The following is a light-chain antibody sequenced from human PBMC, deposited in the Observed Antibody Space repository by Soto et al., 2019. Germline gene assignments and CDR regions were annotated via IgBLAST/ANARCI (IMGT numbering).Light chain of an antibody. CDR3: CSYAGSSNVV. J-gene: IGLJ2*01. Sequence: QSALTQPASVSGSPGQSITISCNGSSSDVGSYNLVSWYQQHPGKVPKLIIYEDNKRPSGVSTRFSGSKSDNTASLTISGLQAEDEGDYYCCSYAGSSNVVFAGGTQLTVL. V-gene: IGLV2-23*01. CDR1: SSDVGSYNL. CDR2: EDN.